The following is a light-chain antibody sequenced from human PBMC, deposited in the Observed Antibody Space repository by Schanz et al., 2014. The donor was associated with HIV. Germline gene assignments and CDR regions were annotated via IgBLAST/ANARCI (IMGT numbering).Light chain of an antibody. CDR3: LQDSSKPYS. CDR2: SAS. V-gene: IGKV1-5*03. J-gene: IGKJ2*01. Sequence: DIQMTQSPSTLSASVGDRVTITCRASQSIGNSLAWFQLKPGRAPKLLIYSASRLQTGVPSTFSGTGSGTEFTLTISSLQPDDFATYYCLQDSSKPYSFGQGTNLEIK. CDR1: QSIGNS.